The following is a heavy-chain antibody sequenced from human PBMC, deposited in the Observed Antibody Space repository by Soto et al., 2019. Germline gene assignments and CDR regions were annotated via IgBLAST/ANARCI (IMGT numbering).Heavy chain of an antibody. V-gene: IGHV1-46*01. J-gene: IGHJ4*02. Sequence: QVQLVQSGAEVRKPGASMKISCKASGYPFTRYFVHWLRQAPGQGLEWMGNSDPSGGSPTYAQKFQDRVTMTTDTSTSKVYMELTSLSSDESAVYYCAREMASTYYFDYWGQGTLVTVSS. CDR1: GYPFTRYF. D-gene: IGHD1-1*01. CDR2: SDPSGGSP. CDR3: AREMASTYYFDY.